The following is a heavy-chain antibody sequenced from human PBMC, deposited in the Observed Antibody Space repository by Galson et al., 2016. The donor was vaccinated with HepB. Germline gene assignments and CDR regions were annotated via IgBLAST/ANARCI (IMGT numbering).Heavy chain of an antibody. J-gene: IGHJ4*01. D-gene: IGHD3-10*01. CDR3: ARDGFPGFGSFFDY. CDR1: GESLSGYF. Sequence: LSLTCTVSGESLSGYFWSWIRQPPGKGLEWIGEVNHRGTTNYDPSLESRVSISADTSKNQFSLNLSSVTAADTAVYFCARDGFPGFGSFFDYWGHGALVTVSS. V-gene: IGHV4-34*01. CDR2: VNHRGTT.